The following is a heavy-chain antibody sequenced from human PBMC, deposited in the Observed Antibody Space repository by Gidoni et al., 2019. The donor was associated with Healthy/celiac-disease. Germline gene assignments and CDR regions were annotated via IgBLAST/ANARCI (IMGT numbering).Heavy chain of an antibody. V-gene: IGHV3-48*03. CDR1: GFTFGSYE. CDR3: AIFGYYYGSGSYDYFDY. D-gene: IGHD3-10*01. J-gene: IGHJ4*02. CDR2: ISSSGSTI. Sequence: EVQLVESGGGLVQPGGSLRLSCAASGFTFGSYEMNWVRQAPGKGLECVSYISSSGSTIYYADSVKGRFTISRDNAKNSLYLQMNSLRAEDTAVYYCAIFGYYYGSGSYDYFDYWGQGTLVTVSS.